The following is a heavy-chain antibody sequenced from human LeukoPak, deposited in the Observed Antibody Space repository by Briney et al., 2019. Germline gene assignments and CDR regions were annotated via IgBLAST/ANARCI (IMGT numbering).Heavy chain of an antibody. D-gene: IGHD2-15*01. Sequence: GGSLRLSCAASGFTVSNKYTSWVRQAPGRGLEWVSVIYSGGSTYYADSVKGRFSISRDKSKNTLYLQMNSLRAEDPALYYCSREMYCSGGSCYGDAFDIWGQGTMVTVSS. V-gene: IGHV3-66*01. CDR3: SREMYCSGGSCYGDAFDI. J-gene: IGHJ3*02. CDR2: IYSGGST. CDR1: GFTVSNKY.